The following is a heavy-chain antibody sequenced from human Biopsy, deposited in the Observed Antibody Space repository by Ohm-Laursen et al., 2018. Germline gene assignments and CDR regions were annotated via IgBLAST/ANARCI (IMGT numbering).Heavy chain of an antibody. CDR1: GYTFINYD. CDR2: MNPKSGDT. Sequence: ASVKVSCNTSGYTFINYDIHWVRQASGQGLEWMGWMNPKSGDTGYAHKFQGRVTMSRNTSISTVNLEMSSLRSEDTAVYYCARGRLSGTRRALDIWGQGTMVTVS. J-gene: IGHJ3*02. CDR3: ARGRLSGTRRALDI. V-gene: IGHV1-8*01. D-gene: IGHD1-7*01.